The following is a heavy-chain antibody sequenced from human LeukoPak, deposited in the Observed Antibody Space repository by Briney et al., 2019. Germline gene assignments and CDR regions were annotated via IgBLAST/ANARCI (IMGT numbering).Heavy chain of an antibody. Sequence: GRSLRLSCAASGFTFSIYAMSWVSQAPGKGMEWDSVISGSGGSKNYADSVKGRFTISRNNSENTLYLQMNSLRAEDTAVYYCAGLQMATITADYWGQGTLVTVSS. CDR3: AGLQMATITADY. CDR1: GFTFSIYA. V-gene: IGHV3-23*01. CDR2: ISGSGGSK. J-gene: IGHJ4*02. D-gene: IGHD5-24*01.